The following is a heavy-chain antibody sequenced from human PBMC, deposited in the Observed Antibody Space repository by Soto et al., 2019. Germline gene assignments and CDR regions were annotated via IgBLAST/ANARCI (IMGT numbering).Heavy chain of an antibody. CDR1: GDTFSSYS. CDR2: IVPIFGTT. CDR3: AANSLGGGSQGDV. V-gene: IGHV1-69*01. D-gene: IGHD3-10*01. Sequence: QVRLVQSGAEVNKPGSSVKVSCTAAGDTFSSYSISWVRQAPGPGLEWMGGIVPIFGTTVYAPRLQGGVTITADGPTSTSYMELSGLTFEDTAVYYCAANSLGGGSQGDVWGQGTTVTVSS. J-gene: IGHJ6*02.